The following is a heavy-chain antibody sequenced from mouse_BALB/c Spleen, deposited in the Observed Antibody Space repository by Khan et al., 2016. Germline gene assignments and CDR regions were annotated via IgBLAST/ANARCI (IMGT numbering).Heavy chain of an antibody. CDR1: GFSLTNSG. J-gene: IGHJ3*01. Sequence: QVQLKESGPGLVAPSQSLSITCTVSGFSLTNSGVHWIRQPPGQGLEWLGVIWPGGSTDYNSAHMSRLSITKDNSQNQVFLKMISLQTDDTAFYYCAIDDQDSDSWFASWGHVSLVIVSA. CDR3: AIDDQDSDSWFAS. CDR2: IWPGGST. V-gene: IGHV2-9*02.